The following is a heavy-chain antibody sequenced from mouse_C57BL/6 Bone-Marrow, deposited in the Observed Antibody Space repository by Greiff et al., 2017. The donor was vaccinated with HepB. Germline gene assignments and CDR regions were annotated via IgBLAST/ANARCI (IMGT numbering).Heavy chain of an antibody. J-gene: IGHJ4*01. CDR1: GYTFTSYW. V-gene: IGHV1-59*01. CDR2: IDPSDSYT. CDR3: ARCWDY. Sequence: VQLQQSGAELVRPGTSVKLSCKASGYTFTSYWMHWVKQRPGQGLEWIGVIDPSDSYTNYNQKFKGKATLTVDTSSSTAYMQLSSLTSEDSAVYYCARCWDYWGQGTSVTVSS.